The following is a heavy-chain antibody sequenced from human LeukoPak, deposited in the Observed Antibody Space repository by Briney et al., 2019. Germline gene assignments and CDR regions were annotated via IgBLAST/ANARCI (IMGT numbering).Heavy chain of an antibody. CDR2: IGSSSSTI. V-gene: IGHV3-48*01. J-gene: IGHJ3*02. CDR3: AKDRASGWPNAFDI. Sequence: GGSLRLSCAASGFTFSSYSMNWVRQAPGKGLEWVSYIGSSSSTIYYGDSVKGRFTISRDNAKNSLYLQMNSLRVEDTAVYYCAKDRASGWPNAFDIWGQGTMVTVSS. CDR1: GFTFSSYS. D-gene: IGHD6-19*01.